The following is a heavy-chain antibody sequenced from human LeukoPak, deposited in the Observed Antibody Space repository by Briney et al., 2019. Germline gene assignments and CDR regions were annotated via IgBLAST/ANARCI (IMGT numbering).Heavy chain of an antibody. V-gene: IGHV3-9*01. CDR1: GFIFNNYA. Sequence: GGSLRLSCAGSGFIFNNYAMHWVRQPPGKGLEWVSGISWNSGSIDYADSVKGRFTISRDNSKNTLYLQMNSLRAEDTAVYYCARGRFLEWLLSDYWGQGTLVTVSS. D-gene: IGHD3-3*01. J-gene: IGHJ4*02. CDR2: ISWNSGSI. CDR3: ARGRFLEWLLSDY.